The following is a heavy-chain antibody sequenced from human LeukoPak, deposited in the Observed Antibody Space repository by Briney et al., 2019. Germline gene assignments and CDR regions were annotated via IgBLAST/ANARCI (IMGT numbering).Heavy chain of an antibody. Sequence: PSETLSLTCTVSGGSLSSFYWSWIRQPAGKGLEWIGHIYTSGSSNYNPSLTSRVTMSVDTSKNQFSLKLSSVTAADTAVYYCARDSGPRAFDIWGQGTMVTVSS. J-gene: IGHJ3*02. D-gene: IGHD6-25*01. CDR1: GGSLSSFY. CDR2: IYTSGSS. CDR3: ARDSGPRAFDI. V-gene: IGHV4-4*07.